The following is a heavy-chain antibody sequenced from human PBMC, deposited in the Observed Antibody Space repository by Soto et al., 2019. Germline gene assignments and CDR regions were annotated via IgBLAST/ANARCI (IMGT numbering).Heavy chain of an antibody. Sequence: PGGSLRLSCAASGFTFSSYAMSWVRQAPGKGLEWVSAISGSGGSTYYADSVRGRFTISRDNSKNTLYLQMNSLRAEDTAVYYCAKDWLTTDKYSSSWPTTYYYYGMDVWGQGTTVTVSS. CDR3: AKDWLTTDKYSSSWPTTYYYYGMDV. V-gene: IGHV3-23*01. J-gene: IGHJ6*02. D-gene: IGHD6-13*01. CDR1: GFTFSSYA. CDR2: ISGSGGST.